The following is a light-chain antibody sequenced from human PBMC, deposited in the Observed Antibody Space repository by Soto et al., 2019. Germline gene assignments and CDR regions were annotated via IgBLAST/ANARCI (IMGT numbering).Light chain of an antibody. J-gene: IGKJ2*01. CDR2: GAS. CDR1: QSVSSSY. Sequence: EIVLTQSPGTLSLSPGERATLSCRASQSVSSSYLAWYQQKPGQAPRLLIYGASSRATGIPDRFSGSESGTDFTLTISRMELEDFAVYYCQQYGSSPPYTFGQGTKLEIK. CDR3: QQYGSSPPYT. V-gene: IGKV3-20*01.